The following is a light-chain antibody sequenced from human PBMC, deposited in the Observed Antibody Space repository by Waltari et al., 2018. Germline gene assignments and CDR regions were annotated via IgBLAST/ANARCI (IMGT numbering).Light chain of an antibody. CDR3: YQYNNWPRT. CDR1: QSVGSN. CDR2: GAS. Sequence: EIVMTQFPTTLSVSPGERDTLSCRASQSVGSNLARYPQKPGQAPRLLIYGASLRTTGIPARFSGSGSGTEFTLTISSLQSADFAVYYCYQYNNWPRTFGQGTKVEIK. V-gene: IGKV3-15*01. J-gene: IGKJ1*01.